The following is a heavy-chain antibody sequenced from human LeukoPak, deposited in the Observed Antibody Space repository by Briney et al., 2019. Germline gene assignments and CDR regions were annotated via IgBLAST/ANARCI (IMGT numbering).Heavy chain of an antibody. Sequence: SGPALVKPTQTLTLTCTFSGFSFSTSGMRVTWMRQPPEKDLEWLAHIDWDDYKFYSTSLKTRLSISKYTSKNQVVLAMTNMDPVDTATYYCARIRVGATYFDYWGQGTLVTVSS. D-gene: IGHD1-26*01. CDR2: IDWDDYK. V-gene: IGHV2-70*04. J-gene: IGHJ4*02. CDR3: ARIRVGATYFDY. CDR1: GFSFSTSGMR.